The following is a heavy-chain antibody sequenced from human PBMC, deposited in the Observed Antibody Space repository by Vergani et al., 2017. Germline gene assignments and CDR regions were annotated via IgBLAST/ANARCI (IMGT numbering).Heavy chain of an antibody. CDR2: MNPNSGNT. CDR3: AKVRPAATKISPGGQQLFRYYFDY. D-gene: IGHD2-2*01. V-gene: IGHV1-8*01. CDR1: GYTFTSYD. Sequence: QVQLVQSGAEVKKPGASVKVSCKASGYTFTSYDINWVRQATGQGLEWMGWMNPNSGNTGYAQKFQGRVTMTRNTSISTAYMELSSLRSEDTAVYYCAKVRPAATKISPGGQQLFRYYFDYWGQGTLVTVSS. J-gene: IGHJ4*02.